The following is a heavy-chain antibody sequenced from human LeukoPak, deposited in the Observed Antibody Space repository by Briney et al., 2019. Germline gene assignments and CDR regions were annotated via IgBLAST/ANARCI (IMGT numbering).Heavy chain of an antibody. Sequence: ASVKVSCKASGYTFTGYYMHWVRQAPGQGLEWMGWINPNSGGTNYAQKFQGRVTMTRDTSISTAYMELSRLRSDDTAVYYCARGLGRDQQAPLDAFDIWGQGTMVTVSS. CDR3: ARGLGRDQQAPLDAFDI. J-gene: IGHJ3*02. V-gene: IGHV1-2*02. CDR1: GYTFTGYY. D-gene: IGHD6-13*01. CDR2: INPNSGGT.